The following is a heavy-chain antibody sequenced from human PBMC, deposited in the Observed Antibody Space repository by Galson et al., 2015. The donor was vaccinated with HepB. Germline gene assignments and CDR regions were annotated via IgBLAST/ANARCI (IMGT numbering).Heavy chain of an antibody. CDR3: AREGRAGPNYYAFDV. CDR1: GYTFTDYY. D-gene: IGHD1-7*01. Sequence: SVKVSCKASGYTFTDYYIHCVRQAPGRGLEWMGWINPNTGGTNYAQKFQGRVTMTTDTSISTAYMELSRLRSDDTAMYYCAREGRAGPNYYAFDVWGQGTTVTVSS. J-gene: IGHJ6*02. CDR2: INPNTGGT. V-gene: IGHV1-2*02.